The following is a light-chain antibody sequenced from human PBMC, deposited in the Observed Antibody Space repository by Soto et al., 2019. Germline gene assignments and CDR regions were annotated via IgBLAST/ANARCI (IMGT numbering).Light chain of an antibody. CDR2: VAS. CDR1: QSISNW. Sequence: DIQMTQSPSTLSASIGDRVTITCRASQSISNWLAWYQQKPGKAPKLLIYVASRLENGVPSIFSGSGSGTEFALTISSLQPDDFATYYCQQYSTYWTFGQGTKVEMK. V-gene: IGKV1-5*03. J-gene: IGKJ1*01. CDR3: QQYSTYWT.